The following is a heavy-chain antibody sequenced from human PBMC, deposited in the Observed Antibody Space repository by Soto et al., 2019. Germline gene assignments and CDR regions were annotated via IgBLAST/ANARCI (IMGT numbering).Heavy chain of an antibody. V-gene: IGHV1-2*04. J-gene: IGHJ4*02. CDR2: INPNSGGT. CDR1: GYTFTGYY. D-gene: IGHD3-9*01. CDR3: ARGDILTGYYTSAPNFDY. Sequence: QVPLVQSGAEVKKPGASVKVSCKASGYTFTGYYMHWVRQAPGQGLEWMGWINPNSGGTNYAQKFQGWVTMTRDTSISTADMELSRLRSDDTAVYYCARGDILTGYYTSAPNFDYWGQGTLVTVSS.